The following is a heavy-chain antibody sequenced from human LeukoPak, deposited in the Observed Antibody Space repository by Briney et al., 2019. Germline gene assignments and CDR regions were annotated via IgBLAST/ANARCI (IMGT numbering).Heavy chain of an antibody. CDR3: ARRPYCSGGSCYRGSHDNWFDP. J-gene: IGHJ5*02. Sequence: SETLSLTCAVYGGSFSGYYWSWIRQPPGKGLEWIGEINHSGSTNYNPYLKSRVTISVDTSKNQFSLKLSSVTAADTAVYYCARRPYCSGGSCYRGSHDNWFDPWGQGTLVTVSS. CDR2: INHSGST. V-gene: IGHV4-34*01. D-gene: IGHD2-15*01. CDR1: GGSFSGYY.